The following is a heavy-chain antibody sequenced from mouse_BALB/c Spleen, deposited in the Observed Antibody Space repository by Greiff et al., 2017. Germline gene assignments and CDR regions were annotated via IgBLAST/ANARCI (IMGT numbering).Heavy chain of an antibody. CDR3: ARKGAYYWDFDY. D-gene: IGHD1-1*01. V-gene: IGHV5-9-4*01. Sequence: EVHLVESGGGLVKPGGSLKLSCAASGFTFSSYAMSWVRQSPEKRLEWVAEISSGGSYTYYPDTVTGRFTISRDNAKNTLYLEMSSLRSEDTAMYYCARKGAYYWDFDYWGQGTTLTVSS. J-gene: IGHJ2*01. CDR1: GFTFSSYA. CDR2: ISSGGSYT.